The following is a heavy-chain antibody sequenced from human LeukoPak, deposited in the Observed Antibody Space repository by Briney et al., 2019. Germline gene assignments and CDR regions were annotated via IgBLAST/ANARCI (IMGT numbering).Heavy chain of an antibody. Sequence: SVKVSCKASGGTFSSYAISWVRQAPGQGLEWMGRIIPIFGIANYAQKFQGRVTITADKSTSTAYMELSSLRSEDTAVYYCARGYRRGATLKQLGYWGQGTLVTVSS. CDR3: ARGYRRGATLKQLGY. D-gene: IGHD1-26*01. V-gene: IGHV1-69*04. CDR1: GGTFSSYA. J-gene: IGHJ4*02. CDR2: IIPIFGIA.